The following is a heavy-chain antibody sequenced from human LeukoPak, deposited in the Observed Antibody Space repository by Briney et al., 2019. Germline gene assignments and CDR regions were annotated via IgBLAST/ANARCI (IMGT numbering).Heavy chain of an antibody. V-gene: IGHV4-59*01. CDR3: ARSLTRERALDI. J-gene: IGHJ3*02. CDR1: GGSINSYY. D-gene: IGHD4/OR15-4a*01. Sequence: PSETLSLTCTVSGGSINSYYWSWIRQPPGKGLEWIGYIYYSGSTNYNPSLKSRVTISVDTSKNQFSLKLSSVSAADTAVYYCARSLTRERALDIWGQGTTVTVSS. CDR2: IYYSGST.